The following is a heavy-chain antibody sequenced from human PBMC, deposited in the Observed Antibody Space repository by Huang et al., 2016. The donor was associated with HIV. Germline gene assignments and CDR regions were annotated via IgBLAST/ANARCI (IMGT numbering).Heavy chain of an antibody. Sequence: QVQLVQSGAEVKKPGASVKVSCKVSGYTRTELSIHWVGQAPGKGLEWVGGFAPEHGETIYAQNFQGRVTMTEDTSTDTAYMELHSLRPEDTAVYYCAAGYDTYYDIWGQGTMVIASS. J-gene: IGHJ3*02. V-gene: IGHV1-24*01. CDR2: FAPEHGET. D-gene: IGHD2-21*01. CDR3: AAGYDTYYDI. CDR1: GYTRTELS.